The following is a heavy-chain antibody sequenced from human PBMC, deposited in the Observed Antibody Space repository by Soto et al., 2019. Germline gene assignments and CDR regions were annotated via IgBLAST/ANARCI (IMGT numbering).Heavy chain of an antibody. CDR1: GYDFTNYF. Sequence: PAESLKISCDGSGYDFTNYFISWVRQMPGKGLEWMGRIDPSDSYTNYSPSFQGHVTISADKSLRTAYLQWSSLQASDSAIYYCASTLKWSPPQNDAFDIWGQGTMVTVSS. V-gene: IGHV5-10-1*01. CDR3: ASTLKWSPPQNDAFDI. CDR2: IDPSDSYT. D-gene: IGHD2-15*01. J-gene: IGHJ3*02.